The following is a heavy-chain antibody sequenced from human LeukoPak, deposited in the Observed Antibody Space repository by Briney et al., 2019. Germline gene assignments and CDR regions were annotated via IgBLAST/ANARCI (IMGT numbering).Heavy chain of an antibody. J-gene: IGHJ4*02. D-gene: IGHD3-16*02. CDR3: ARDSPLSPYDY. CDR2: INVGNGKT. Sequence: ASVKVPCKASGYTFIRNAMHWVRQAPGQRLEWMGWINVGNGKTKYSQKFQGRVTITRDTSASTAYMEVSSLRSEDTAVYYCARDSPLSPYDYWGQGTLVTVSS. CDR1: GYTFIRNA. V-gene: IGHV1-3*01.